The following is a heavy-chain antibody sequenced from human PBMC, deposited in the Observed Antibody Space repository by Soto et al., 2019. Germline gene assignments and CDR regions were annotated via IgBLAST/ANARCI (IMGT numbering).Heavy chain of an antibody. J-gene: IGHJ4*02. CDR2: ISSNGGST. D-gene: IGHD3-3*01. V-gene: IGHV3-64*01. Sequence: GVSLRLSCAASGFTFSSYAMHWVRQAPGKGLEYVSAISSNGGSTYYANSVKGRFTISRDNSKNTLYLQMGSLRAEDMAVYYCARDLYPEPYYDFWSGYYPPYFDYWGQGTLVTVSS. CDR1: GFTFSSYA. CDR3: ARDLYPEPYYDFWSGYYPPYFDY.